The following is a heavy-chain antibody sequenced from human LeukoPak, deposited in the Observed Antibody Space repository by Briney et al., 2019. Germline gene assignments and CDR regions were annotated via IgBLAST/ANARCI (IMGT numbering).Heavy chain of an antibody. CDR1: GGSLSGYY. J-gene: IGHJ6*02. V-gene: IGHV4-34*01. CDR2: INHSGST. D-gene: IGHD6-6*01. CDR3: ARGPYSSSSYYYYYGMDV. Sequence: SETLSLTCAVYGGSLSGYYWSWIRQPPGKGLEWIGEINHSGSTNYNPSLKSRVTISVDTSMNQFSLKLSSVTAADTAVYYCARGPYSSSSYYYYYGMDVWGQGTTVTASS.